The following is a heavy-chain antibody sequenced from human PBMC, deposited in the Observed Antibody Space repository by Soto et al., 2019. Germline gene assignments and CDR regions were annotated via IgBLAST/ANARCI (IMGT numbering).Heavy chain of an antibody. CDR2: ISGGGDTT. CDR3: AKGRVGSGIITPRVDF. D-gene: IGHD3-10*01. Sequence: EVQLLESGGGLVQPGGSLRLSCAASGFTFNNYAMTWVHQAPGKGLEWVSAISGGGDTTSYADSVKGPCTVSRDGAKNTLYLQMSSLRAEDTALYYCAKGRVGSGIITPRVDFWGQGTLVTVYS. J-gene: IGHJ4*02. CDR1: GFTFNNYA. V-gene: IGHV3-23*01.